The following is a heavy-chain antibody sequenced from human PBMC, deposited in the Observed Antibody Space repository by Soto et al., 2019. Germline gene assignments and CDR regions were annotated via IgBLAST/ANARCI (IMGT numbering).Heavy chain of an antibody. J-gene: IGHJ6*02. Sequence: PGGSLRLSCTASGFTFGDYAMSWVRQAPGKGLEWVGFIRSKAYGGTTEYAASVKGRFTISRDDSKSIAYLQMNSLKTEDTAVYYCTSSSSAPPYYYYGMDVWGQGTTVTVS. CDR3: TSSSSAPPYYYYGMDV. CDR2: IRSKAYGGTT. D-gene: IGHD6-6*01. V-gene: IGHV3-49*04. CDR1: GFTFGDYA.